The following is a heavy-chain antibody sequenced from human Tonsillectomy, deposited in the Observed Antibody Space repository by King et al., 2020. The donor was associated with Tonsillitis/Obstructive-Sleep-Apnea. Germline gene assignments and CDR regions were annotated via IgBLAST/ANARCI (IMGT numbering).Heavy chain of an antibody. D-gene: IGHD3-10*01. V-gene: IGHV4-34*01. Sequence: VQLQQWGAGLLKPSETLSLTCAVYGGSFSGYYWSWIRQPPGKGLEWIGEINHSGSTNYNPSIKSRVTISVNTSKNQFSLKLSSVTAADTAVYYLARVRGSGSYYRGYYMDVWGKGTTVTVSS. CDR1: GGSFSGYY. CDR2: INHSGST. J-gene: IGHJ6*03. CDR3: ARVRGSGSYYRGYYMDV.